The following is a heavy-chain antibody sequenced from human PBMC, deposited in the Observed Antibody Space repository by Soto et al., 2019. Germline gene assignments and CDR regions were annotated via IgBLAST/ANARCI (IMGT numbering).Heavy chain of an antibody. D-gene: IGHD2-2*01. CDR2: IYYSGST. V-gene: IGHV4-39*01. Sequence: QLQLQESGPGLVKPSETLSLTCTVSGGSISSSSYYWGWIRQPPGKGLEWIGSIYYSGSTDYNPSLKSRVTISVDTSKNQFSLKLSSVTAADTAVYYCAAHCSSTSCYLRGPRINWFDPWGQGTLVTVSS. J-gene: IGHJ5*02. CDR1: GGSISSSSYY. CDR3: AAHCSSTSCYLRGPRINWFDP.